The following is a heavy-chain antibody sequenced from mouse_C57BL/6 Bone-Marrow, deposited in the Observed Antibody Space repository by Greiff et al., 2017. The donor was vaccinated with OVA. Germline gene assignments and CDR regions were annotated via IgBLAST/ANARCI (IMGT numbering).Heavy chain of an antibody. J-gene: IGHJ3*01. CDR1: GYTFTDYY. CDR3: ARADYDGAWFAY. D-gene: IGHD2-4*01. CDR2: IYPGSGNT. V-gene: IGHV1-76*01. Sequence: VKLVESGAELVRPGASVKLSCKASGYTFTDYYINWVKQRPGQGLEWIARIYPGSGNTYYNEKFKGKATLTAEKSSSTAYMQLSSLTSEDSAVYFCARADYDGAWFAYWGQGTLVTVSA.